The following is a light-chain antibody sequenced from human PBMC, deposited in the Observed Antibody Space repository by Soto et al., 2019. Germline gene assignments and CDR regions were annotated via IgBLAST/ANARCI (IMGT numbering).Light chain of an antibody. V-gene: IGKV3-20*01. CDR2: GAS. CDR1: QSVSSNY. J-gene: IGKJ1*01. Sequence: IVLTQSPSTLSLSPGERATLSCRASQSVSSNYLAWYQQKPGQAPKLLIYGASSGATGIPDRFSGSGSGTDFTLTISRLEPEDFAVYYCQQYGSSPRTFGQGTKVDIK. CDR3: QQYGSSPRT.